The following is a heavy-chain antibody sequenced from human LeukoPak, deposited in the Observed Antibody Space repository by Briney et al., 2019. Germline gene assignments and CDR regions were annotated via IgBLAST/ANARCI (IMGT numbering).Heavy chain of an antibody. V-gene: IGHV4-34*01. J-gene: IGHJ6*03. CDR2: INHSGST. CDR3: ARGYYGSGSHCCHMDV. CDR1: VGSFSGYY. Sequence: SETLSLTCAVYVGSFSGYYWSWIRQPPGKGLELIGEINHSGSTNYNSSLKSRVTISVDTSKNQFSLKLSSVTAADTAAYYCARGYYGSGSHCCHMDVWGKGTTITVS. D-gene: IGHD3-10*01.